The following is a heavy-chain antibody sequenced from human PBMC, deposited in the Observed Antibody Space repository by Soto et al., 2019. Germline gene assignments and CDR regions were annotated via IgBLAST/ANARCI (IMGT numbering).Heavy chain of an antibody. CDR3: GKDGVSYVGSGSPGVFDI. Sequence: PGGSLRLSCAASGFTFSSYAMSWVRQAPGKGLEWVSAISGSGGSTYYADSVKGRFTISRDNSKNTLYLQMNSLRAEDTTAYYSGKDGVSYVGSGSPGVFDIWGQGTMFTVSS. D-gene: IGHD3-22*01. CDR1: GFTFSSYA. CDR2: ISGSGGST. V-gene: IGHV3-23*01. J-gene: IGHJ3*02.